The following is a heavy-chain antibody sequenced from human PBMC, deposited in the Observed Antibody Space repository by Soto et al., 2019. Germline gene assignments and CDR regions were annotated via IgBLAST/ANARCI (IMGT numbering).Heavy chain of an antibody. CDR1: GGSISSYY. V-gene: IGHV4-59*01. CDR2: IYYSGST. D-gene: IGHD2-15*01. Sequence: PSETLSLTCTVSGGSISSYYWSWIRQPPGKGLEWIGYIYYSGSTNYNPSLKSRVTISVDTSKNQFSLKLSSVTAADTAVYYCARIAPWRYCSGGSCYYFDYWGQGTLVTVSS. CDR3: ARIAPWRYCSGGSCYYFDY. J-gene: IGHJ4*02.